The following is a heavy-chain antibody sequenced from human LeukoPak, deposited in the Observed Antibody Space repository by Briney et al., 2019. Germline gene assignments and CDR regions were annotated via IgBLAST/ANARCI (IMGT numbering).Heavy chain of an antibody. Sequence: GRSLRLSCAASGFTFSSYGMHWVRQAPGKGLEGVAVIWYDGSNKYYADSVKGRFTISRDNPKNTLYLQMNSLRAEDTAVYYCAKAQDYDSSGYLDYWGQGTLVTVSS. D-gene: IGHD3-22*01. J-gene: IGHJ4*02. CDR1: GFTFSSYG. CDR3: AKAQDYDSSGYLDY. CDR2: IWYDGSNK. V-gene: IGHV3-33*06.